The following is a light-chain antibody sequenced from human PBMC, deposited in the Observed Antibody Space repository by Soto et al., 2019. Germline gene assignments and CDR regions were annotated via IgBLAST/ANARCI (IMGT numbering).Light chain of an antibody. CDR3: QQYSSSSRT. V-gene: IGKV3-20*01. Sequence: EIVLTQSPGTLSLSPGERATLSCRASQSVSSSYLAWYQQKPGQAPRLLIYGTSSRATAIPDRFSGSGSGTDFTLTISRLEPEDFAVYYCQQYSSSSRTFGQGTKVEIK. CDR1: QSVSSSY. J-gene: IGKJ1*01. CDR2: GTS.